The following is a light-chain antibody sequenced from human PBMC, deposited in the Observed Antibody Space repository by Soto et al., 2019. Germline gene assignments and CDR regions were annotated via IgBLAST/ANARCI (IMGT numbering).Light chain of an antibody. Sequence: QSALTQSASVSGSPGQSITISCTGTDNDVGGYDFVSWYQQHPGRAPKLLIHQVTIRLSGISSRFSGPKSGNTASLTITGLQPEDEAMYFCCSHSTSIAWVVGGGTQLTVL. CDR2: QVT. CDR3: CSHSTSIAWV. CDR1: DNDVGGYDF. V-gene: IGLV2-14*01. J-gene: IGLJ3*02.